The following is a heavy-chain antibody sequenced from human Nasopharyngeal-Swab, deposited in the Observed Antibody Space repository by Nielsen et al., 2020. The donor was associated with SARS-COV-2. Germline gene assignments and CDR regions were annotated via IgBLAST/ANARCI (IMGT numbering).Heavy chain of an antibody. Sequence: ASVKVSCKASGYTFTSYAMHWVRQAPGQRLEWMGWINAGNGNTEYSQKFQGRVTITRDTSASTAYMELSSLRSEDTAVYYCARDDYYYYGMDVWGQGTTVTVSS. CDR1: GYTFTSYA. V-gene: IGHV1-3*01. CDR2: INAGNGNT. CDR3: ARDDYYYYGMDV. J-gene: IGHJ6*02.